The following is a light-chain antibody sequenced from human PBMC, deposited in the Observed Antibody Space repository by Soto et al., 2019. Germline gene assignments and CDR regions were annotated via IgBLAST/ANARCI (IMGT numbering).Light chain of an antibody. CDR2: AAS. CDR3: QQANGFPWT. Sequence: DIQMTQSPSSVSASIGDSVTITCRASQGISSWLAWYQQKPGKAPKLLIFAASNLQSGVPLRFSGSGSGTDFTLTISSLQPEDSATYYCQQANGFPWTFGQGTKVEIK. J-gene: IGKJ1*01. CDR1: QGISSW. V-gene: IGKV1-12*01.